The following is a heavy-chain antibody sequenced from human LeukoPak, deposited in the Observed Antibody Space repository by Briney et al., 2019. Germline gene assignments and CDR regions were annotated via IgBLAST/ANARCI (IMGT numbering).Heavy chain of an antibody. CDR1: GFSLSTTGVG. CDR2: IYRDNDS. D-gene: IGHD1-7*01. Sequence: SGPTLVQPTQTRTLTCTFSGFSLSTTGVGGGWIRQPPRKALECLPLIYRDNDSRYNPSLMSRLTITKDTSKNQVVLIMRNMDPVDTATYFCAHRVFQGGYWDSGKFDHWGQGSLVTVSS. CDR3: AHRVFQGGYWDSGKFDH. J-gene: IGHJ4*02. V-gene: IGHV2-5*02.